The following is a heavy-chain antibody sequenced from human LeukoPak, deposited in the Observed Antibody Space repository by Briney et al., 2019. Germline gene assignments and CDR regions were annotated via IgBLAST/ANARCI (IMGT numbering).Heavy chain of an antibody. Sequence: ASVKVSCKASGYTFTSYDINWVRQATGQGLEWMGWMNPNSGNTGYAQKFQGRVTMTRNTSISTAYMELSSLRSEDTAVYYCARVSYYYDSSGYYYDYFDYWGHGTLVTVSS. CDR3: ARVSYYYDSSGYYYDYFDY. D-gene: IGHD3-22*01. CDR1: GYTFTSYD. V-gene: IGHV1-8*01. J-gene: IGHJ4*01. CDR2: MNPNSGNT.